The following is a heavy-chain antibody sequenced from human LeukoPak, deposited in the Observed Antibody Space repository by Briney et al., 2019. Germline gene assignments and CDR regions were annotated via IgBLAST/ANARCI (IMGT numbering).Heavy chain of an antibody. Sequence: GGSLRLSCAASGFTFSDHYMSWIRQAPGKGLEWVSSISSSSSYIYYADSVKGRFTISRDNSKSTVYLQMNSLRAEDTAVYYCAKDLAWGWFDPWGQGTLVTVSS. CDR3: AKDLAWGWFDP. J-gene: IGHJ5*02. D-gene: IGHD3-16*01. V-gene: IGHV3-11*05. CDR2: ISSSSSYI. CDR1: GFTFSDHY.